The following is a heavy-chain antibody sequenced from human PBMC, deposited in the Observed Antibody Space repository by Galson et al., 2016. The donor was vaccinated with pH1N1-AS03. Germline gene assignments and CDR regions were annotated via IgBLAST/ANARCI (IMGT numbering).Heavy chain of an antibody. D-gene: IGHD2-21*01. J-gene: IGHJ6*02. CDR2: IYYTGDI. V-gene: IGHV4-59*08. Sequence: TLSLTCTVSGGSINSYYWTWIRQPPGKGLEWIGQIYYTGDIIHTPSLRSRVTISVDTSKNQLSLSLSSVTAADTAVYYCGRHLRNSYSMDVWGQGTTVTVSS. CDR1: GGSINSYY. CDR3: GRHLRNSYSMDV.